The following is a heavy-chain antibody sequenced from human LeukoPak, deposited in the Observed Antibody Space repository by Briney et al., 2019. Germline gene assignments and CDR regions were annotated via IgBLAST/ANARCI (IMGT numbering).Heavy chain of an antibody. V-gene: IGHV1-46*01. CDR1: GYTFTNYN. CDR3: ARGLVDTAMVTRRIYY. D-gene: IGHD5-18*01. J-gene: IGHJ4*02. Sequence: ASVKVSCKASGYTFTNYNMHWVRQAPRQGLEWMGIINPSGGITHYAQNFQGRVTLTRDTSTSTVYMEVSSLISEDTAVYYCARGLVDTAMVTRRIYYWGQGTLVTVPS. CDR2: INPSGGIT.